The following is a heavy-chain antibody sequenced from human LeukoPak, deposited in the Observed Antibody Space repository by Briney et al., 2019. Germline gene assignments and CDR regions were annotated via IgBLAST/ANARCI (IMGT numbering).Heavy chain of an antibody. Sequence: SETLPLTCTVSGGSISSYYWSWIRQPPGKGLEWIGYIYYSGSTNYNPSLKSRVTISVDTSKNQFSLKLSSVTAADTAVYYCARDRGVSYDSSGYPQDAFDIWGQGTMVTVSS. V-gene: IGHV4-59*01. CDR2: IYYSGST. CDR1: GGSISSYY. D-gene: IGHD3-22*01. CDR3: ARDRGVSYDSSGYPQDAFDI. J-gene: IGHJ3*02.